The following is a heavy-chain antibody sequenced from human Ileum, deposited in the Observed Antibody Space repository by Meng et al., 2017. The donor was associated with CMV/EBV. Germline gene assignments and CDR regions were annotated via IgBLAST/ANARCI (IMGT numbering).Heavy chain of an antibody. V-gene: IGHV4-4*07. CDR1: GGSISSYY. CDR2: ISTSGST. Sequence: VSLNESGQGLVKPSETLSLTCTVSGGSISSYYWSWIRQPAGKGLEWIGRISTSGSTNYNPSLKSRVTMSVDASKSQFSLKLTSVTAADTAVYFCARTYSSSSGITFDYWGQGTLVTVSS. CDR3: ARTYSSSSGITFDY. J-gene: IGHJ4*02. D-gene: IGHD6-6*01.